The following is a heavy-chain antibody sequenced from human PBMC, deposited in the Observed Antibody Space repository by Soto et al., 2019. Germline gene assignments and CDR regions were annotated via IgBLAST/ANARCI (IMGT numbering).Heavy chain of an antibody. CDR2: IYYSGST. V-gene: IGHV4-39*01. Sequence: SDTMSLTCTVFGGSISNSSYYWGWISQPPGKGLEWIGSIYYSGSTYYNPSLKSRVTISVDTSKNQFSLKLSSVTAADTAVYYCARLSPYYDFWSGLRNTYNWLDTWGQGTLVNVSS. CDR3: ARLSPYYDFWSGLRNTYNWLDT. CDR1: GGSISNSSYY. J-gene: IGHJ5*02. D-gene: IGHD3-3*01.